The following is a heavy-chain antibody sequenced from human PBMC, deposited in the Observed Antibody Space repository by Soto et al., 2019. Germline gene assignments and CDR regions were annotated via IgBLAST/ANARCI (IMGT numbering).Heavy chain of an antibody. V-gene: IGHV3-23*01. D-gene: IGHD6-19*01. CDR1: GFTFSSYA. CDR2: ISGSGGST. Sequence: GGSLRLSCAASGFTFSSYAMSWVRQAPGKGLEWVSAISGSGGSTYYADSVKGRFTISRDNSKNTLYLQMNSLRAEDTAVYYCAKEESVAGTGYYYYMDVWGKGTTVTVSS. J-gene: IGHJ6*03. CDR3: AKEESVAGTGYYYYMDV.